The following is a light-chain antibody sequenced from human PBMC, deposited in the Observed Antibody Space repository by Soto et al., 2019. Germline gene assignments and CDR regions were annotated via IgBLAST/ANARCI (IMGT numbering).Light chain of an antibody. CDR2: AAS. CDR1: QGISSW. CDR3: QQLDSFPLT. J-gene: IGKJ5*01. Sequence: DIPMTQSPSSVSASVGDRVTITCRASQGISSWLAWYQKKPGRAPKLLIYAASSLQSGVPVRFSGSGSGTDFPLSISSLEPEDVATYFCQQLDSFPLTFGQGTRLEIK. V-gene: IGKV1-12*01.